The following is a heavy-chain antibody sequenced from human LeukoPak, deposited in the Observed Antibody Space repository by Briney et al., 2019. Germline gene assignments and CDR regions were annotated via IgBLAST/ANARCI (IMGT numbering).Heavy chain of an antibody. D-gene: IGHD1-26*01. CDR1: GFTFSISW. CDR3: ARDAGWGYYDL. V-gene: IGHV3-7*01. CDR2: IDKHGNGK. J-gene: IGHJ4*02. Sequence: GGSLRLSCVASGFTFSISWVTWVRQAPGKGLEWVANIDKHGNGKYYVDSVKGRFAISRDYATNSVFLQMNSLRAEDTSVYYCARDAGWGYYDLWGQGTPVTVSS.